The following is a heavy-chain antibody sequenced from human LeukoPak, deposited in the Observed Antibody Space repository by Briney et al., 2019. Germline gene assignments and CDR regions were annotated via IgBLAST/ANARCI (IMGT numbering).Heavy chain of an antibody. CDR1: GGSFSGYY. Sequence: SETLSLTCAVYGGSFSGYYWSWIRQPPGKGLEWIGEINHSGSTNYNPSLKSRVTISVDTSKNQFSLKLSSVTAADTAVYYCARQRLNDYGDYVGFDYWGQGTLVTVSS. D-gene: IGHD4-17*01. CDR3: ARQRLNDYGDYVGFDY. V-gene: IGHV4-34*01. J-gene: IGHJ4*02. CDR2: INHSGST.